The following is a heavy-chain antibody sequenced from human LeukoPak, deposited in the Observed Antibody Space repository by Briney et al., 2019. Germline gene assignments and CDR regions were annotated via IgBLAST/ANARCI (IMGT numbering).Heavy chain of an antibody. Sequence: GGSLRLSCAASGFTFSSYAMSWVRQAPGKGLEWVSGISDSGAGAYYTDSVKGRFTISRDNSKNTLYLQMNTLRAEDTAVYYCAKSRQPQGNWNEFDPWGQGALVTVSS. CDR2: ISDSGAGA. V-gene: IGHV3-23*01. D-gene: IGHD1-20*01. CDR3: AKSRQPQGNWNEFDP. CDR1: GFTFSSYA. J-gene: IGHJ5*02.